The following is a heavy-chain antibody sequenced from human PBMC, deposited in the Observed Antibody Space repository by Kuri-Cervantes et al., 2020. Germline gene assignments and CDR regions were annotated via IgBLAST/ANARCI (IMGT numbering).Heavy chain of an antibody. Sequence: GESLKISCAASGFTFSSYWMSWVRQAPGKGLEWVANIKQDGSEKYYVDSVKGRFTISRDNAKNSLYLQMNSLRAEDTAVYYCARGTLYVVVPAASHFFDSWGQGTLVTVSS. D-gene: IGHD2-2*01. CDR2: IKQDGSEK. CDR3: ARGTLYVVVPAASHFFDS. J-gene: IGHJ4*02. CDR1: GFTFSSYW. V-gene: IGHV3-7*03.